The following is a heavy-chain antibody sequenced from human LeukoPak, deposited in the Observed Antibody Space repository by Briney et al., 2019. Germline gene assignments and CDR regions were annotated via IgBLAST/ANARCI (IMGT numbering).Heavy chain of an antibody. D-gene: IGHD6-13*01. V-gene: IGHV4-39*07. Sequence: PSETLSLTCTVSGGSISSSSYYWGWIRQPPGKGLEWIGCIYTSGSTNYNPSLKSRVTISVDTSKNQFSLKLSSVTAADTAVYYCARGSSSFVYWGQGTLVTVSS. CDR1: GGSISSSSYY. CDR2: IYTSGST. J-gene: IGHJ4*02. CDR3: ARGSSSFVY.